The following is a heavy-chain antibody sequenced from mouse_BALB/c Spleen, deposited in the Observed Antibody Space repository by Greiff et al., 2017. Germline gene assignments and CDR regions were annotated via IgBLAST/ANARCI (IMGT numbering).Heavy chain of an antibody. CDR2: IHYSGST. V-gene: IGHV3-1*02. CDR3: ASGNYWYFDV. Sequence: VQLKQSGPDLVKPSQSLSLTCTVTGYSITSGYSWHWIRQFPGNKLEWMGYIHYSGSTNYNPSLKSRISITRDTSKNQFFLQLNSVPTEDTATYYCASGNYWYFDVWGAGTTVTVSS. CDR1: GYSITSGYS. J-gene: IGHJ1*01. D-gene: IGHD2-1*01.